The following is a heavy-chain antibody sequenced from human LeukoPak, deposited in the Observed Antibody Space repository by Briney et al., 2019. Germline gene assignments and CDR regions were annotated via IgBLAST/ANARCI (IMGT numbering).Heavy chain of an antibody. Sequence: PGGSLRLSCAASGFTFSSYAISWVRQAPGQGLEWMGRIIPILGIANYAQKFQGRVTITADKSTSTAYMELSSLRSEDTAVYYCARGGSTSFPFDYWGQGTLVTVSS. D-gene: IGHD2-2*01. CDR3: ARGGSTSFPFDY. V-gene: IGHV1-69*04. J-gene: IGHJ4*02. CDR1: GFTFSSYA. CDR2: IIPILGIA.